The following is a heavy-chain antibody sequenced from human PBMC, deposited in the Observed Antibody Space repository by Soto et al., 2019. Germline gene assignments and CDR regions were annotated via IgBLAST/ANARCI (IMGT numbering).Heavy chain of an antibody. CDR1: GFTFSNYA. J-gene: IGHJ4*02. CDR2: ISGSGDDT. CDR3: ARGGYSRGWSFDY. D-gene: IGHD6-19*01. Sequence: EVQLLESGGGLVQPGGSLRLSCAASGFTFSNYAMSWVRQAPGTGLKWVSTISGSGDDTYYADSVKGRFTISRDNSKGTLYLQISSLRAEDTAVFYCARGGYSRGWSFDYWGQGTLVTVSS. V-gene: IGHV3-23*01.